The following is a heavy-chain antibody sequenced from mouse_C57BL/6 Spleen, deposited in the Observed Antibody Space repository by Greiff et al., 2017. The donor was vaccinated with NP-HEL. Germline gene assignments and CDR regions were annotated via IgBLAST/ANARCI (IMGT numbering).Heavy chain of an antibody. Sequence: QVQLQQPGAELVRPGSSVKLSCKASGYTFTSYWMDWVKQRPGQGLEWIGNIYPSDSETHYNQKFKDKATLTVDKSSSTAYMQLSSLTSEDSAVYYCARTLGLRRGYYAMDYWGQGTSVTVSS. V-gene: IGHV1-61*01. CDR3: ARTLGLRRGYYAMDY. CDR1: GYTFTSYW. D-gene: IGHD2-4*01. CDR2: IYPSDSET. J-gene: IGHJ4*01.